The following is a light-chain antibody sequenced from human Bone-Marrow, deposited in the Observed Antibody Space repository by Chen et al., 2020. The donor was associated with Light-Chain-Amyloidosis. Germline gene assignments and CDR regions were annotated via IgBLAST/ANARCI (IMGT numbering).Light chain of an antibody. CDR1: DLPTKY. Sequence: SYDLTQPPSVSVSPGQPARTNCSGDDLPTKYAYWYQQKPGQAPVLVIHRDTERPSGISERFSGSRSGTTATLTISGVQAEDEADYHCQSADSSGTYEVIFGGGTKLTVL. CDR2: RDT. J-gene: IGLJ2*01. V-gene: IGLV3-25*03. CDR3: QSADSSGTYEVI.